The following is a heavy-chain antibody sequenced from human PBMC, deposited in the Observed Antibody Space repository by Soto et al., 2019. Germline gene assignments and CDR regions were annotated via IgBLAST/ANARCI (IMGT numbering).Heavy chain of an antibody. Sequence: QVQLVESGGGVVQHGRSLRLSCAASGFTFSSYGMHWVRQAPGKGLEWVAVISYDGNNKYYADSVKGRFTISRDNFKNTLYLQMDSLRAEDTAMYYCAKDHLETTVTTPSYWGQGTLGTVSS. J-gene: IGHJ4*02. CDR3: AKDHLETTVTTPSY. CDR1: GFTFSSYG. V-gene: IGHV3-30*18. CDR2: ISYDGNNK. D-gene: IGHD4-17*01.